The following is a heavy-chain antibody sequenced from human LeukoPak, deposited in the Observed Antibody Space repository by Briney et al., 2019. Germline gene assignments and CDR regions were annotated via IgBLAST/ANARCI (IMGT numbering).Heavy chain of an antibody. V-gene: IGHV4-59*01. J-gene: IGHJ4*02. Sequence: SENLSLTATDSGGSISSYNWSWIPQPPGKGLEWIGYIYYSRSTNYNPSLKSRVTISVDTSKNQFSLKLSSVTAADTAVYYCARAHYGSGSYYMAAHYYFDYWGQGTLVTVSS. CDR1: GGSISSYN. CDR2: IYYSRST. D-gene: IGHD3-10*01. CDR3: ARAHYGSGSYYMAAHYYFDY.